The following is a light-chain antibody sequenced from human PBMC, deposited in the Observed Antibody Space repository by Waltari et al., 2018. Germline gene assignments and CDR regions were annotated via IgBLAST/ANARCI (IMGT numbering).Light chain of an antibody. CDR3: SSYAGSNKGV. Sequence: QSALTQPPSASGSPGQSVTISCTGTSSDVGAYNYVSWYQQHPGKAPKLMIYEVTNRPSGVPDRFSGSKSGNTASLTVSGLQAEDEADYYCSSYAGSNKGVFGGGTHLTVL. CDR2: EVT. CDR1: SSDVGAYNY. V-gene: IGLV2-8*01. J-gene: IGLJ2*01.